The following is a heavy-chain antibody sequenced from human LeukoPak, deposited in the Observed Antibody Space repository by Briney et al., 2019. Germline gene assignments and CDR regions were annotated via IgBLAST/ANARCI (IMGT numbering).Heavy chain of an antibody. D-gene: IGHD3-3*01. CDR1: GGSISSYY. J-gene: IGHJ3*02. V-gene: IGHV4-59*01. CDR3: ARFPVLRFLEWLPSGDAFDI. Sequence: SETLSLTCTVSGGSISSYYWSWIRQPPGKGLEWIGYIYYSGSTNYNPSLKSRVTISVDTSKNQFSLKLSSVTAADTAVYYCARFPVLRFLEWLPSGDAFDIWGQGTMVTVSS. CDR2: IYYSGST.